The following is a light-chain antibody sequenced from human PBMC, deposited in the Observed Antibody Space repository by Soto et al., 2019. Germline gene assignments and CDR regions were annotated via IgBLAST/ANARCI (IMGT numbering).Light chain of an antibody. CDR2: RNN. Sequence: QSVLTQPPSASGTPGQRVTISCSGSSSNIGSNYVYWYQQLPGTAPKLLIYRNNQRPSGVPDRFSGSKSGTSASLAISGLRFEDEGDYYCAAWDDSLSGYVVFGGGTKLTVL. J-gene: IGLJ2*01. CDR1: SSNIGSNY. V-gene: IGLV1-47*01. CDR3: AAWDDSLSGYVV.